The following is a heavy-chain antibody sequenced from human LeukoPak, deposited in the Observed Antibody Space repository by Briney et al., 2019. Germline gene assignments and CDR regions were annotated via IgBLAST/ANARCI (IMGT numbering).Heavy chain of an antibody. Sequence: SETLSLTCTVSGGSISSYYWSWIRQPPGKGLEWIGYIYYSGSTNYNPSPKSRVTISVDTSKNQFSLKLSSVTAADTAVYYCARHRGGLHFDYWGQGTLVTVSS. CDR2: IYYSGST. V-gene: IGHV4-59*08. CDR3: ARHRGGLHFDY. D-gene: IGHD1-26*01. J-gene: IGHJ4*02. CDR1: GGSISSYY.